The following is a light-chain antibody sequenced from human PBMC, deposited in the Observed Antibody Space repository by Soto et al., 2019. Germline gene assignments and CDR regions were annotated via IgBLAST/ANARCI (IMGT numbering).Light chain of an antibody. CDR2: SAF. CDR1: QSVSSNY. Sequence: EIVLTQSPGTLSLSPGERGTLSCRASQSVSSNYLAWYQQKPGQAPRLLIYSAFSRATGIPDRFSGSGSGTDFTLTISRLEPEDFAVYYCQQYGSSPLYTFGQGTKLEIK. CDR3: QQYGSSPLYT. V-gene: IGKV3-20*01. J-gene: IGKJ2*01.